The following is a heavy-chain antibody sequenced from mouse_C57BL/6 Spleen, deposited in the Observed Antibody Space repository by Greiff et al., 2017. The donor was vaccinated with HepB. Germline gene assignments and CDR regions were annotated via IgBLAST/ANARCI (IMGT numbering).Heavy chain of an antibody. CDR1: GYAFSSSW. CDR3: ARSDYYGSSYYAIDY. Sequence: QVQLQQSGPELVKPGASVKISCKASGYAFSSSWMNWVKQRPGKGLEWIGRIYPGDGDTNYNGKFKGKATLTADKSSSTAYMQLSSLTSEDSAVYFCARSDYYGSSYYAIDYWGQGTSVTVSS. CDR2: IYPGDGDT. V-gene: IGHV1-82*01. J-gene: IGHJ4*01. D-gene: IGHD1-1*01.